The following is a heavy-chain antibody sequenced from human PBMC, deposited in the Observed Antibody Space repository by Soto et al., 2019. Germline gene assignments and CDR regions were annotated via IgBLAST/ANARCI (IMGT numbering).Heavy chain of an antibody. V-gene: IGHV3-23*01. J-gene: IGHJ4*02. CDR3: AKDRRSSSTTYYFDY. D-gene: IGHD6-13*01. Sequence: EVQLLESGGGLVQPGGSLRLSCAASGFTFSSYAMSWVRQAPGKGLEWVSAISGSGGSTYYADSVKGRFTISRDNSKNALDLQMNSLRAEDTAVYYCAKDRRSSSTTYYFDYWGQGTLVTGSS. CDR1: GFTFSSYA. CDR2: ISGSGGST.